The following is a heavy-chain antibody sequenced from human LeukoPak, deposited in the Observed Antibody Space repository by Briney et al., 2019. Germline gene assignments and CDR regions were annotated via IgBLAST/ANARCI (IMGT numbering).Heavy chain of an antibody. CDR1: GFTFSSYA. J-gene: IGHJ4*02. CDR3: AREGLGLVVIDY. Sequence: PGGSLRLSCAASGFTFSSYAMHWVRQAPGKGLEWVAVISYDGSNKYYADSVKGRFTISRDNSKNTLYLQMNSLRAEDTAVYYCAREGLGLVVIDYWGQGTLVTVSS. V-gene: IGHV3-30-3*01. CDR2: ISYDGSNK. D-gene: IGHD3-22*01.